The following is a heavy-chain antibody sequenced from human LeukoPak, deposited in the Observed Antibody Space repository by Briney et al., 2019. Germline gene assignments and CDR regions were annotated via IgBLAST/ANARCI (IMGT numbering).Heavy chain of an antibody. Sequence: PGGSLRLSCAASGFTFDDYAMHWVRQAPGKGLEWVSGISGSGGSTYYADSVKGRFTISRDNSKNTLYLQMNSLRAEDTAVYYCAKHIAAAGTGFDYWGQGTLVTVSS. V-gene: IGHV3-23*01. CDR1: GFTFDDYA. CDR2: ISGSGGST. J-gene: IGHJ4*02. CDR3: AKHIAAAGTGFDY. D-gene: IGHD6-13*01.